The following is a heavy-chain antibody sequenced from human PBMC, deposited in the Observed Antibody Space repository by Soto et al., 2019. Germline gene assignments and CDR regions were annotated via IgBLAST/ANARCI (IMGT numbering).Heavy chain of an antibody. CDR1: GGSFSTSS. J-gene: IGHJ5*02. D-gene: IGHD3-10*01. V-gene: IGHV1-18*01. CDR3: ARGVGSGSYYNQYNWFDP. Sequence: GASVKVSCKASGGSFSTSSINWVRQAPGQGLEWMGWISAYNGNTKYAQKFQGRVTMTTDTSTSTAYMELRSLRSDDTAVYYCARGVGSGSYYNQYNWFDPWGQGTLVTVSS. CDR2: ISAYNGNT.